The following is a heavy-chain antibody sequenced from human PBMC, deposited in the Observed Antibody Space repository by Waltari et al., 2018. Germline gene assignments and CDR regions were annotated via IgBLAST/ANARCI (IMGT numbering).Heavy chain of an antibody. D-gene: IGHD2-15*01. CDR3: AVGHCSGGSCYPAGDY. V-gene: IGHV1-18*01. J-gene: IGHJ4*02. CDR1: GYTFTSYG. CDR2: ISAYKGNT. Sequence: QVQLVQSGAEVKKPGASVKVSCKASGYTFTSYGISWVRQAPGQGLEWMGWISAYKGNTNYAQKLQGRVTMTTDTSTSTAYRELRSLRSDDTAVYYCAVGHCSGGSCYPAGDYWGQGTLVTVSS.